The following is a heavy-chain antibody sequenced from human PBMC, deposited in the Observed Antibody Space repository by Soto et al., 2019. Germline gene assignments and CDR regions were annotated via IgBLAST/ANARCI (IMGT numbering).Heavy chain of an antibody. CDR3: ARGRNLVGSGSFYTPLFDS. CDR1: GFTFTSSA. Sequence: ASVKVSCKASGFTFTSSAVQWVRQARGQRLEWMGWMNPDSGNRGYAQKFQGRVTMTGDISTSTAYMELSSLRSEDTAVYYCARGRNLVGSGSFYTPLFDSWGQGTQVTVSS. CDR2: MNPDSGNR. J-gene: IGHJ4*02. D-gene: IGHD3-10*01. V-gene: IGHV1-58*01.